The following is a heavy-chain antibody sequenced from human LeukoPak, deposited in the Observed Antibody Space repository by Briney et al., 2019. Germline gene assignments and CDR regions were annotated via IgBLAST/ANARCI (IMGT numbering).Heavy chain of an antibody. J-gene: IGHJ3*02. CDR1: GFTFSSYG. CDR3: ARVLCSGGTCLDAFDI. V-gene: IGHV3-33*01. CDR2: IWYDGSNK. Sequence: EGSLRLSCVASGFTFSSYGMYWVRQAPGKGLEWVAVIWYDGSNKYYADSVKGRFTISRDNSKNTLYLQMNSLRAEDTAVYYCARVLCSGGTCLDAFDIWGQGTMVTVSS. D-gene: IGHD2-15*01.